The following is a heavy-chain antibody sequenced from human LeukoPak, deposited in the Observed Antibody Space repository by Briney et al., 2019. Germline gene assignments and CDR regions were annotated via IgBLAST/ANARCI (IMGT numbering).Heavy chain of an antibody. CDR3: ANGLLVRGAAPLDY. Sequence: QPGGSLRLSCAASGFTFSSYAMSWVRQAPGKGLEWVSAISGSGGSTYYADSVKGRFIISRDNSKNTLYLQMNSLRAEDTAVYYCANGLLVRGAAPLDYWGQGTLVTVSS. D-gene: IGHD3-10*01. CDR2: ISGSGGST. J-gene: IGHJ4*02. V-gene: IGHV3-23*01. CDR1: GFTFSSYA.